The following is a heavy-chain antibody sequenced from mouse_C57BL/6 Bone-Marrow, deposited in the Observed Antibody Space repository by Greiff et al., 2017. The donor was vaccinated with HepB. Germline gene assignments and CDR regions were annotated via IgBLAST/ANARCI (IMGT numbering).Heavy chain of an antibody. Sequence: EVQLVESGGGLVQPGGSMKLSCVASGFTFSNYWMNWVRQSPEKGLEWVAQIRLKSDNYATHYAESVKGRFTISRDDSKSSVYLQMNNLRAEDTGIYYCTYDYELDYWGQGTTLTVSS. CDR2: IRLKSDNYAT. D-gene: IGHD2-4*01. CDR1: GFTFSNYW. CDR3: TYDYELDY. V-gene: IGHV6-3*01. J-gene: IGHJ2*01.